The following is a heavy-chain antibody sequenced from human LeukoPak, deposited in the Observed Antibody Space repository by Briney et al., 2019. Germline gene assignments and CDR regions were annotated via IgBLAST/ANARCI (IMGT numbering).Heavy chain of an antibody. CDR2: IKQDGNDK. Sequence: PGGSLRLSCVASGFTFSSYSMQWVRQAPGRGLEWVANIKQDGNDKHYVDSVKGRFTISRDNAKNSLYLQMNSLRVEDTAVYYCARGGRGDYWGQGTLVTVSS. V-gene: IGHV3-7*05. J-gene: IGHJ4*02. CDR3: ARGGRGDY. CDR1: GFTFSSYS.